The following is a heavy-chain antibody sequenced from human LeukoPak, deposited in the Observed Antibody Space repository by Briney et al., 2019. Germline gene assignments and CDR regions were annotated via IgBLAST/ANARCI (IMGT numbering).Heavy chain of an antibody. CDR1: GYTFTSYD. CDR2: MNPNSGNT. J-gene: IGHJ6*03. D-gene: IGHD5-24*01. Sequence: GASVKVSCKASGYTFTSYDINWVRQATGQGLEWMGWMNPNSGNTGYAQKFQGRVTITRNTSISTAYMELSSLRSEDTAVYYCARGHRYPWRWLQYPRTYYYYMDVWGKGTTVTVSS. CDR3: ARGHRYPWRWLQYPRTYYYYMDV. V-gene: IGHV1-8*03.